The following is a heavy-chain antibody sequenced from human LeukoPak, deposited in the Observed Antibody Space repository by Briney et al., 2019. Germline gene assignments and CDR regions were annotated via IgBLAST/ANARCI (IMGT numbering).Heavy chain of an antibody. J-gene: IGHJ6*04. V-gene: IGHV1-2*04. D-gene: IGHD3-10*01. CDR3: ARGGSGSYLPPAFYGMDV. Sequence: ASVKVSCKASGYTFTGYYMHWVRQAPGQGLEWMGWINPNSGGTNYAQKFQGWVTMTRDTSISTAYMELSRLRSDDTAVYYCARGGSGSYLPPAFYGMDVWGKGTTVTVSS. CDR2: INPNSGGT. CDR1: GYTFTGYY.